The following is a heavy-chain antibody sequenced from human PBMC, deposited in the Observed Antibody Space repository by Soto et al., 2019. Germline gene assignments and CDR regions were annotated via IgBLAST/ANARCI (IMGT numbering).Heavy chain of an antibody. D-gene: IGHD3-10*01. J-gene: IGHJ6*03. CDR1: GYTFTGYY. V-gene: IGHV1-2*04. Sequence: GASVKVSCKASGYTFTGYYMHWVRQAPGQGLEWMGWINPNSGGTNYAQKFQGWVTMTRDTSISTAYMELSRLRSDDTAVYYCARAGGAHYYYYMDVWGKGTTVTVSS. CDR3: ARAGGAHYYYYMDV. CDR2: INPNSGGT.